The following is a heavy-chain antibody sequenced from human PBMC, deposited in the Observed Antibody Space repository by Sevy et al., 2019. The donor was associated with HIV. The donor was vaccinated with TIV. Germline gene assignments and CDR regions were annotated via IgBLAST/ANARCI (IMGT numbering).Heavy chain of an antibody. CDR1: GLRFSNYW. V-gene: IGHV3-7*01. D-gene: IGHD5-18*01. CDR2: IKQDGREK. CDR3: ASLMGSFGYH. Sequence: GGSLRLSCVGSGLRFSNYWMAWVRQAPGKGLEWVANIKQDGREKYYVDSVKGRFTISRDNANDSLYLQMSSLRVDDTAVYYCASLMGSFGYHWGQGVLVTVSS. J-gene: IGHJ5*02.